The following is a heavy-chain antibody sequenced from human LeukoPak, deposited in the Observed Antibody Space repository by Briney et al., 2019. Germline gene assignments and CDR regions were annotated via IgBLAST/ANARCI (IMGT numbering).Heavy chain of an antibody. CDR2: ISYSGGT. D-gene: IGHD6-13*01. CDR3: ARGVYIAAAQYGY. CDR1: GGSIGTNY. V-gene: IGHV4-59*08. Sequence: SETLSLTCIVSGGSIGTNYWNWIRQPPGKGLEWIGYISYSGGTNYNPSLKSRVTISLDSSKKHFSLKLSSVTATDTAVYYCARGVYIAAAQYGYWGQGTLVTVSS. J-gene: IGHJ4*02.